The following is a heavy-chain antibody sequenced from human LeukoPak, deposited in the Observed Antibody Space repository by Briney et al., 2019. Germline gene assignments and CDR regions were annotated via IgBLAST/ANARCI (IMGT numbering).Heavy chain of an antibody. CDR3: ARGSYYYGSGSYSSMDV. J-gene: IGHJ6*02. CDR2: MNPNSGNT. D-gene: IGHD3-10*01. CDR1: GYTFTSYD. Sequence: ASVKVSFKASGYTFTSYDINWVRQATGQGLEWMGWMNPNSGNTGYAQKFQGRVTMTRNTSISTAYMELSSLRSEDTAVYYCARGSYYYGSGSYSSMDVWGQGTTVTVSS. V-gene: IGHV1-8*01.